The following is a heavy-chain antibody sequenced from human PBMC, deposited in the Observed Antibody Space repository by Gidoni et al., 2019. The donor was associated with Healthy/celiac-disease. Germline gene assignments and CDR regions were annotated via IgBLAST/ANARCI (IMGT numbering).Heavy chain of an antibody. D-gene: IGHD1-26*01. Sequence: QLQLQESGPGLVKTSETLSRTCTVAGGSISSSSYYWGWIRQPPGKGLEWIGSSYYSGSTYYNPSLKSRVTISVDTSKNQFSLKLSSVTAADTAVYSCVKRGLLADYWGQGTLVTVSS. CDR3: VKRGLLADY. V-gene: IGHV4-39*01. J-gene: IGHJ4*02. CDR2: SYYSGST. CDR1: GGSISSSSYY.